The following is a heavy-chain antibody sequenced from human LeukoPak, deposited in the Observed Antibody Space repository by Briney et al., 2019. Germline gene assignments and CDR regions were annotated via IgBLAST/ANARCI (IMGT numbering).Heavy chain of an antibody. J-gene: IGHJ4*02. CDR3: AKSHGYSYGFDY. CDR1: GFTFHNYA. Sequence: GGSLRLSCAASGFTFHNYAMHWVRQAPGKGLEWVSLISWDGGSTYYADSVKDRFTISRDNSKNTLYLQMNSLRAEDTAVYYCAKSHGYSYGFDYWGQGTLVTVSS. V-gene: IGHV3-43D*03. D-gene: IGHD5-18*01. CDR2: ISWDGGST.